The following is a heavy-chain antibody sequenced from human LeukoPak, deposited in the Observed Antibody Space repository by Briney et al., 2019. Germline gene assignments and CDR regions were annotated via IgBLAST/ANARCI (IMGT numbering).Heavy chain of an antibody. Sequence: SETLSLTCAVYGGSLSGYYWSWIRQPPGEGLGWIGEINHSGSTNYNPSLKSRVTISVDTSKNQFSLRLSSVTAADTAVYYCAREGGPYRPLDYSGQGTLVTVSS. V-gene: IGHV4-34*01. CDR1: GGSLSGYY. J-gene: IGHJ4*02. CDR2: INHSGST. CDR3: AREGGPYRPLDY.